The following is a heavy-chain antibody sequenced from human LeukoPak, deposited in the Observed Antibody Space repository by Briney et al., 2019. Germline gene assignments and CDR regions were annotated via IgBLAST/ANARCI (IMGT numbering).Heavy chain of an antibody. CDR3: ASCSLSGGSCYYFDY. V-gene: IGHV3-21*01. CDR2: ISSSSYI. J-gene: IGHJ4*02. Sequence: GGSLRLSCAASGVTFSSYSMNWVRQAPGKGLERVSTISSSSYIYYADSVRGRFTISRDNAKNSLYLQMNSLRAEDTAVYYCASCSLSGGSCYYFDYWGQGTLVTVSS. CDR1: GVTFSSYS. D-gene: IGHD2-15*01.